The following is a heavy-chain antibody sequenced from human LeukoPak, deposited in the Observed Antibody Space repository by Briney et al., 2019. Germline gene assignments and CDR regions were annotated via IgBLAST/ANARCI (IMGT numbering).Heavy chain of an antibody. Sequence: ASVKVSCKTYGYTFTGYCMHWVRQAPGQGLEWMGWINPNSGGTNYAQKFQGRVTMTRDTSISTAYMELSRLTSDDTAVYYCAIISAADFDYRGQGTLVTVSS. V-gene: IGHV1-2*02. D-gene: IGHD6-13*01. CDR3: AIISAADFDY. CDR2: INPNSGGT. CDR1: GYTFTGYC. J-gene: IGHJ4*02.